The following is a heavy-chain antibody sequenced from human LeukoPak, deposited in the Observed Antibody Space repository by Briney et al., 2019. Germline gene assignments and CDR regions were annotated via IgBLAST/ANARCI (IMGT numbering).Heavy chain of an antibody. CDR3: AKSTLLGYYFDY. Sequence: PGGSLILSCAASGFTFSSYGMHWVRQAPGKGLEWVAVISYDGSNKYYADSVKGRFTISRDNSKNTLYLQMNSLRAEDTAVYYCAKSTLLGYYFDYWGQGTLVTVSS. D-gene: IGHD3-16*01. J-gene: IGHJ4*02. V-gene: IGHV3-30*18. CDR1: GFTFSSYG. CDR2: ISYDGSNK.